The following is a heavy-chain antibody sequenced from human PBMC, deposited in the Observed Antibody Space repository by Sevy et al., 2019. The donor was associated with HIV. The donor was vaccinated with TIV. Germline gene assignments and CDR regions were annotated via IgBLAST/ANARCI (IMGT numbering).Heavy chain of an antibody. V-gene: IGHV4-59*11. CDR2: IYYNGHI. J-gene: IGHJ4*02. D-gene: IGHD1-26*01. Sequence: SETLSLTCTVSGGSITSLYWNWIRQPPGKGLEWIANIYYNGHINYNPSLKSRVTLSLDTSKNQFSLRLSSVTAAVTARDYCAGENAWGRGYSWGQGTLVTVSS. CDR1: GGSITSLY. CDR3: AGENAWGRGYS.